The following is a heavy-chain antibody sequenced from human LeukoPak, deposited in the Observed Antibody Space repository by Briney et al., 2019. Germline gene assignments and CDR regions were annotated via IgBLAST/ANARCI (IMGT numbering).Heavy chain of an antibody. J-gene: IGHJ4*02. D-gene: IGHD5-12*01. V-gene: IGHV3-66*01. CDR1: GFTVSGNY. CDR2: IYSNGEI. CDR3: AREGGYSSYEDFDY. Sequence: PGGSLRLSCAASGFTVSGNYMSWVRQAPGEGLEWVSAIYSNGEIYYTDSVKGRFTISRDNSKNTLYLQMNSLRAEDTAVYYCAREGGYSSYEDFDYWGQGTLVTVSS.